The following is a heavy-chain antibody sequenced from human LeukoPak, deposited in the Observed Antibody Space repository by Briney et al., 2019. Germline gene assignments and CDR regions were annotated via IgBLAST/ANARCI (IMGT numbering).Heavy chain of an antibody. CDR3: ARDAFSYYYYYMDV. J-gene: IGHJ6*03. CDR1: GFTVRSNY. V-gene: IGHV3-66*01. CDR2: IYSGGST. Sequence: GGSLRLSCAASGFTVRSNYMNWVRQAPGKGLEWVSVIYSGGSTYYADSVKGRFTISRDNSKNTLYLQVNSLRAEDTAVYYCARDAFSYYYYYMDVWGKGTTVTVSS.